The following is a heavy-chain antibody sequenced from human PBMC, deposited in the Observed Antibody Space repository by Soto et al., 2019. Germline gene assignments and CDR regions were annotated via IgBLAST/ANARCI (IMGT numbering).Heavy chain of an antibody. CDR3: ARDPRYCSGGSCRGY. D-gene: IGHD2-15*01. CDR2: ISTSGSII. J-gene: IGHJ4*02. V-gene: IGHV3-11*01. Sequence: GGSLRLSCAASGFTFTDYYMSWIRQAPGEGLEWVSSISTSGSIIYYADSVKGRFTISRDNAKNSLYLQMNSLRAEDTAVYCCARDPRYCSGGSCRGYWGQGTLVTVSS. CDR1: GFTFTDYY.